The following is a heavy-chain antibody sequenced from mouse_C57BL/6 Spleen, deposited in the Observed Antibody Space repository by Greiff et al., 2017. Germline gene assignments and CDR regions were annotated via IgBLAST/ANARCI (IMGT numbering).Heavy chain of an antibody. Sequence: QVQLQQSGAELVRPGASVTLSCKASGYTFTDYEMHWVKQTPVHGLEWIGAIDPETGGTAYNQKFKGKAILTADKSSSTAYMELRSLTSEDSAVYYCTRSGYSSGYSDYWGQGTTLTVSS. CDR2: IDPETGGT. CDR1: GYTFTDYE. D-gene: IGHD3-2*02. V-gene: IGHV1-15*01. CDR3: TRSGYSSGYSDY. J-gene: IGHJ2*01.